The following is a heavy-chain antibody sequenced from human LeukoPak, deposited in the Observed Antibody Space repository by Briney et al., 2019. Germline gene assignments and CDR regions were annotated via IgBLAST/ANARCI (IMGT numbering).Heavy chain of an antibody. CDR3: ARLEVDDY. V-gene: IGHV1-69*05. CDR2: IIPVFSTA. Sequence: PVKVSCKASGGTFSSYAISWVRQAPGQGLEWMGRIIPVFSTANYAQKFQGRVTITTDESTSTAYMELSSLRSEDTAVYYCARLEVDDYWGQGTLVTVSS. D-gene: IGHD2-15*01. J-gene: IGHJ4*02. CDR1: GGTFSSYA.